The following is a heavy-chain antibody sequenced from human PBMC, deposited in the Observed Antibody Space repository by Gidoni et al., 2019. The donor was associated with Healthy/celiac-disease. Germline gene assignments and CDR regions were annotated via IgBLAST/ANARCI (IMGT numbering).Heavy chain of an antibody. Sequence: QVQLVESGGGLVKPGGSLRLSCAASGFTFSDYYMSWIRQAPGKGLEWVSYISSSGSTIYYADSVKGRFTISRDNAKNSLYLQMNSLRAEDTAVYYCARELYYDFWSGYRHGGFDAFDIWGQGTMVTVSS. CDR1: GFTFSDYY. V-gene: IGHV3-11*01. J-gene: IGHJ3*02. CDR3: ARELYYDFWSGYRHGGFDAFDI. D-gene: IGHD3-3*01. CDR2: ISSSGSTI.